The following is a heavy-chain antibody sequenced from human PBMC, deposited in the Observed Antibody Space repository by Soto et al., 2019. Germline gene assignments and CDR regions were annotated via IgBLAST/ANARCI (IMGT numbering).Heavy chain of an antibody. V-gene: IGHV1-3*01. CDR2: INAGNGNT. CDR3: ARGIATGQLDP. Sequence: VKVSCKASGYTFTSYGIHWVRQAPGQRLEWTGWINAGNGNTKYSEKFQGRVTITRDTSASTAYLELSSLRSEDTAVYYCARGIATGQLDPWGQGTLVTVSS. J-gene: IGHJ5*02. D-gene: IGHD2-15*01. CDR1: GYTFTSYG.